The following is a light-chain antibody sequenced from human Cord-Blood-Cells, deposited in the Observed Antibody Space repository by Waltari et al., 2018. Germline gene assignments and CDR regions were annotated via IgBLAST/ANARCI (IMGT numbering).Light chain of an antibody. J-gene: IGKJ1*01. Sequence: EIVITQSPATLSVSPGERATLSCRASQSVSSNLAWYQQKPGQAPRLLIYGASTRATGIPARFSGSGSGTEFTLTISSLQSEDFAVYYCQKYNNWPQTFGQGTKVEIK. V-gene: IGKV3-15*01. CDR3: QKYNNWPQT. CDR2: GAS. CDR1: QSVSSN.